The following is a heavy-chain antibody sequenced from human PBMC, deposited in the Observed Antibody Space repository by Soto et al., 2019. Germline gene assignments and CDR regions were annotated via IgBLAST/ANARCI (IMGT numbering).Heavy chain of an antibody. CDR1: GGSISSYY. V-gene: IGHV4-4*07. CDR2: IYTSGST. Sequence: SETLSLTCTVSGGSISSYYWSWIRQPAGKGLEWIGRIYTSGSTNYNPSLKSRVKMSVDTSKNKFSLKLSSVTAADTAVYYCARESRFGSGWYTGGYNWFDTWGQGTMV. J-gene: IGHJ5*02. CDR3: ARESRFGSGWYTGGYNWFDT. D-gene: IGHD6-19*01.